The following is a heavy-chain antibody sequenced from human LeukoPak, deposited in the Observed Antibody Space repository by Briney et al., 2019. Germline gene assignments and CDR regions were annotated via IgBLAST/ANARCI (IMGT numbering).Heavy chain of an antibody. J-gene: IGHJ4*02. Sequence: ASVKVSCKESGYTFTSYYMHWVRQAPGQGLEWMGRINPNSGGTNYAQKFQGRVTMTRDTSISTAYMELSRLRSDDTAVYYCTTFGSGSFDYWGQGTLVTVSS. CDR2: INPNSGGT. CDR1: GYTFTSYY. V-gene: IGHV1-2*06. D-gene: IGHD3-10*01. CDR3: TTFGSGSFDY.